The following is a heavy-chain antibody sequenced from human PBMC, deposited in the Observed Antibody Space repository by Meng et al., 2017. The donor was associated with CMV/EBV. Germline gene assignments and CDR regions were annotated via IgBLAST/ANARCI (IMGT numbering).Heavy chain of an antibody. Sequence: GSLRLYCAASGLTFSIYWMTWVRQAPGKGLEWVANIKQDGSEKYYVDSVKGRFTISRDNAKNSLYLQMNSLRAEDTAVYYCSRDFLYWGQGALVTVSS. CDR1: GLTFSIYW. J-gene: IGHJ4*02. CDR2: IKQDGSEK. V-gene: IGHV3-7*03. CDR3: SRDFLY.